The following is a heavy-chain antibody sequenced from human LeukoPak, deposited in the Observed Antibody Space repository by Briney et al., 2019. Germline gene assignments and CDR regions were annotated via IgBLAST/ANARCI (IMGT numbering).Heavy chain of an antibody. CDR2: IYYSGST. CDR3: ARDKYYGMDV. J-gene: IGHJ6*02. V-gene: IGHV4-61*08. CDR1: GGSISSGDCY. Sequence: PSETLSLTCTVSGGSISSGDCYWSWIRQPPGKGLEWIGYIYYSGSTNYNPSLKSRVTISVDTSKNQFSLKLSSVTAADTAVYYCARDKYYGMDVWGQGTTVTVSS.